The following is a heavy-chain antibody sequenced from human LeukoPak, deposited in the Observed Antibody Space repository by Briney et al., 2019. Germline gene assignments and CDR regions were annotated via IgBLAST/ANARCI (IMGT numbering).Heavy chain of an antibody. CDR2: INSDGRST. J-gene: IGHJ4*02. Sequence: PGGSLRLSCVASGFTFSRYWMHWVRQAPGKGLVWVSRINSDGRSTNYADSVKGRFSISRDNAENTLYLQMNSLRAEDTAVYYCARPPMLICSGGYCCFDYWGQGTLVTVSS. D-gene: IGHD2-15*01. CDR1: GFTFSRYW. CDR3: ARPPMLICSGGYCCFDY. V-gene: IGHV3-74*01.